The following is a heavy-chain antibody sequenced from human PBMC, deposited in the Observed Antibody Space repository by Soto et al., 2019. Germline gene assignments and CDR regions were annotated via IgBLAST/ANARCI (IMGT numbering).Heavy chain of an antibody. J-gene: IGHJ6*02. CDR3: ASNYGDYRYYYGMDV. D-gene: IGHD4-17*01. V-gene: IGHV1-69*12. CDR1: GGTFSSYA. CDR2: IIPLFGTA. Sequence: QVQLVQSGAEVKKPGSSVKVSRKASGGTFSSYAISWVRQAPGQGLEWMAGIIPLFGTADYAQKFQGRVTITADESTSTAYMELSSLRSEDTAVYYCASNYGDYRYYYGMDVWGQGTTVTVSS.